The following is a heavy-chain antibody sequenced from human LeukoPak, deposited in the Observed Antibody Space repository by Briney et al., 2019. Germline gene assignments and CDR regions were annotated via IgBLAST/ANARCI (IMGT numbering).Heavy chain of an antibody. Sequence: ASVSASCKASGYTFTGYYMRWVRQAPGQGLEWMGWINPNSGGTNYAQKFQGRVTMTRDTSISTAYMELSRLRSDDTAVYYCARNRKLGEIDYWGQGTLFSASS. J-gene: IGHJ4*02. V-gene: IGHV1-2*02. CDR2: INPNSGGT. D-gene: IGHD3-16*01. CDR3: ARNRKLGEIDY. CDR1: GYTFTGYY.